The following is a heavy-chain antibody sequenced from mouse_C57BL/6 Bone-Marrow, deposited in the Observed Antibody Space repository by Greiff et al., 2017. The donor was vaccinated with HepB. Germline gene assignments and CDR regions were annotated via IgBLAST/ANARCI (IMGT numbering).Heavy chain of an antibody. D-gene: IGHD4-1*01. CDR1: GFNIKDDY. J-gene: IGHJ1*03. CDR3: TSRVTNWVLNWYFDV. Sequence: VQLQQSGAELVRPGASVKLSCTASGFNIKDDYMHWVKQRPEQGLEWIGWIDPENGDTEYASKFQGKATITADTSSNTAYLQLSSLTSGGTAVYYWTSRVTNWVLNWYFDVWGTGTTVTVSS. V-gene: IGHV14-4*01. CDR2: IDPENGDT.